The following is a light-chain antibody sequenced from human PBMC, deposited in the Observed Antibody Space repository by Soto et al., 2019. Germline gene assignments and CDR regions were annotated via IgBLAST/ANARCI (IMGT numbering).Light chain of an antibody. Sequence: EILLTQSPGTLSLSLGERATLFCRASQSVSRSYLAWYQQKPGQAPSLLIFAASSRAAGIPKRFSGAGSGTDFTLTISRLVPEDFAVYYCQQYGKSPLTFGGGTKVDIK. CDR2: AAS. CDR3: QQYGKSPLT. CDR1: QSVSRSY. J-gene: IGKJ4*01. V-gene: IGKV3-20*01.